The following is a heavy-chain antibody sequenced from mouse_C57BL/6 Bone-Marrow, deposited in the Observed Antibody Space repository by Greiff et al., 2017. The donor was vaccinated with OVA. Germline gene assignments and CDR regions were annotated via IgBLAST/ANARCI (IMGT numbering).Heavy chain of an antibody. D-gene: IGHD1-1*01. CDR3: ARLYYYGSSYVRFAY. Sequence: VQLQQSGAELARPGASVKLSCKASGYTFTSYGISWVKQRTGQGLEWIGEIYPRSGNTYYNEKFKGKATLTADKSSSTAYMELRSLTSEDSAVYFCARLYYYGSSYVRFAYWGQGTLVTVSA. CDR2: IYPRSGNT. V-gene: IGHV1-81*01. J-gene: IGHJ3*01. CDR1: GYTFTSYG.